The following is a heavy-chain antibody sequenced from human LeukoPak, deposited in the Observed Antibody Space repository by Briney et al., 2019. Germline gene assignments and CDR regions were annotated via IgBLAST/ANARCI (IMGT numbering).Heavy chain of an antibody. CDR3: ARVFLRSVTSYNAFDI. CDR1: GGSISSDS. V-gene: IGHV4-59*12. D-gene: IGHD4-17*01. Sequence: SETLSLTCTVSGGSISSDSWSWIRQPPGKGLEWIGYISYIGSTNYNPSLKSRVTISIDTSKNQFSMKLSSVTAADTAVYYCARVFLRSVTSYNAFDIWGQGTLVTVSS. CDR2: ISYIGST. J-gene: IGHJ3*02.